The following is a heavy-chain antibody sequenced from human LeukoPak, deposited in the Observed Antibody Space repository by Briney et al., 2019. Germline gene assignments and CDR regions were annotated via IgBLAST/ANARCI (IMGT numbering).Heavy chain of an antibody. J-gene: IGHJ4*02. Sequence: PSQTLSLTCTVSGGSISSGSYYWSWIRQPAGKELEWIGRIYTSGSTNYNPSLKSRVTISVDTSKNQFSLKLSSVTAADTAVYYCARVPYNWNYGYFDYWGQGTLVTVSS. CDR1: GGSISSGSYY. D-gene: IGHD1-7*01. V-gene: IGHV4-61*02. CDR2: IYTSGST. CDR3: ARVPYNWNYGYFDY.